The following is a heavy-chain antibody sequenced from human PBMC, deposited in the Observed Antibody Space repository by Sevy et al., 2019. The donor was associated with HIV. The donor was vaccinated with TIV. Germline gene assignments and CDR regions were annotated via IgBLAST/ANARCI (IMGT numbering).Heavy chain of an antibody. J-gene: IGHJ4*02. CDR3: ARSWDYWGQMGY. Sequence: GGSLRLSCAASGFTFNNYWMTWVRQAPGKGLVWGANIKQDGSDKYYMESVKGRFNISRDNTKNSLYLQLNSLRAEDTAVYYCARSWDYWGQMGYWGQGTLVTVSS. CDR2: IKQDGSDK. V-gene: IGHV3-7*03. CDR1: GFTFNNYW. D-gene: IGHD7-27*01.